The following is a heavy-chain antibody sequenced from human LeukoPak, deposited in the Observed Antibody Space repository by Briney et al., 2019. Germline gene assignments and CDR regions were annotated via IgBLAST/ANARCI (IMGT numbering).Heavy chain of an antibody. CDR3: ARGHTAVTRHFDF. Sequence: PGGSLRLSCAASGFTFSSYGMSWVRQAPGKGLKWVSAISGSGGSTYYADSVKGRFTISRGDAKNLLYLDMNSLRAEDTAVYYCARGHTAVTRHFDFWGQGTLVTVSS. CDR1: GFTFSSYG. J-gene: IGHJ4*02. V-gene: IGHV3-23*01. D-gene: IGHD4-17*01. CDR2: ISGSGGST.